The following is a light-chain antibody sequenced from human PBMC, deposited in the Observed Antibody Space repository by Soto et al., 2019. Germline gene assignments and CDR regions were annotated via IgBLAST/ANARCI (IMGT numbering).Light chain of an antibody. CDR1: SSDFGHDY. CDR3: CSYARNLFV. Sequence: QSALTQPGSVSGSPGQSVTISCTGTSSDFGHDYVSWYQQYQGKAPKLVTYDVKKRPSGVPDRFSGSKSGNTASLTISVLQAEDAADYYCCSYARNLFVFGTGTKLTVL. J-gene: IGLJ1*01. V-gene: IGLV2-11*01. CDR2: DVK.